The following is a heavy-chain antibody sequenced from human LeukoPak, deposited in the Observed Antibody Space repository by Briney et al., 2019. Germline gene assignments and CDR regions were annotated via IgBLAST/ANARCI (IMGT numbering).Heavy chain of an antibody. CDR1: GGTFSSYA. CDR2: IIPIFGTA. J-gene: IGHJ4*02. D-gene: IGHD5-24*01. Sequence: ASVKVSCKASGGTFSSYAISWVRQAPGQGLEWMGGIIPIFGTANYAQKFQGRVTITADESTSTAYMELSSLRSEDTAVYYCARDSSEMATIDYWGQGTLVTVSS. CDR3: ARDSSEMATIDY. V-gene: IGHV1-69*13.